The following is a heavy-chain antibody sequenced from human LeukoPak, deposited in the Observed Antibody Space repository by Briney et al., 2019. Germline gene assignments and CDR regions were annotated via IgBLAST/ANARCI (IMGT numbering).Heavy chain of an antibody. CDR2: IIPTFGAT. Sequence: GASVTVSFTASGGTFIMYGLSWVRQAPGQGREWMGGIIPTFGATNYAQKFQGRVTISADKSTRTAYMELNSLRSEDTAIYYCATGPYVWESWHFNFYYMDVWGKGTTVTVSS. V-gene: IGHV1-69*06. J-gene: IGHJ6*03. D-gene: IGHD3-16*01. CDR1: GGTFIMYG. CDR3: ATGPYVWESWHFNFYYMDV.